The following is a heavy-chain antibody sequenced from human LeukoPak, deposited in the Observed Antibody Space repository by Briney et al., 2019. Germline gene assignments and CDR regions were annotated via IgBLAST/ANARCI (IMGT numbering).Heavy chain of an antibody. V-gene: IGHV1-69*05. CDR3: ARVSNAVVVPAAIGGGFDY. CDR2: IIPIFGTA. J-gene: IGHJ4*02. CDR1: GYTFTGYY. Sequence: ASVKVSCKASGYTFTGYYMHWVRQAPGQGLEWMGGIIPIFGTANYAQKFQGRVTITTDESTSTAYMELSSLRSEDTAVYYCARVSNAVVVPAAIGGGFDYWGQGTLVTVSS. D-gene: IGHD2-2*01.